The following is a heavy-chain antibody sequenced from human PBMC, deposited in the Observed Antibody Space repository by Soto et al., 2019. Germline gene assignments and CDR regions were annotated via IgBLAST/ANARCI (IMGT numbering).Heavy chain of an antibody. Sequence: GGSLRLSCAASGFTFSSYGMHWGRQAPRKGLEWVAVISYDGSNKYYADSVKGRFTISRDNSKNTLYLQMNSLRAEDTAVYYCAKDMWRWEQRGWFDPWGQGTLVTVSS. D-gene: IGHD1-1*01. CDR3: AKDMWRWEQRGWFDP. J-gene: IGHJ5*02. CDR2: ISYDGSNK. CDR1: GFTFSSYG. V-gene: IGHV3-30*18.